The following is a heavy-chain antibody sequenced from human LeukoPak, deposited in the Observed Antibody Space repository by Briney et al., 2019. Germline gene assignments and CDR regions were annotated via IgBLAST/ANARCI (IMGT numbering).Heavy chain of an antibody. V-gene: IGHV3-9*01. CDR2: IFGKNGAK. D-gene: IGHD2-8*02. CDR3: TYDNSPGGLEY. J-gene: IGHJ4*02. CDR1: GFTFNDYA. Sequence: GMSLRLSCAASGFTFNDYAMHWVRQAPGKGLEWVSGIFGKNGAKGHADSVKGRFTISRDNANNSLYLQMNSLRPDDTALYYCTYDNSPGGLEYWGQGTLVTVSS.